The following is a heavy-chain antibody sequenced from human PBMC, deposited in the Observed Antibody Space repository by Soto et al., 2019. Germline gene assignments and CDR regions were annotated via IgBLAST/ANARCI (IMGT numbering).Heavy chain of an antibody. J-gene: IGHJ4*02. D-gene: IGHD1-1*01. V-gene: IGHV3-33*01. CDR3: ARDRDAYNTNFDY. CDR1: GFTFSTYG. Sequence: GGSLRLSCAASGFTFSTYGMHWVRQAPGKGLEWVAVIWYDASNKYYADSVKGRFTISRDNSKNTLYLQMNSLRAEDTAVYYCARDRDAYNTNFDYWGQGTLVTVSS. CDR2: IWYDASNK.